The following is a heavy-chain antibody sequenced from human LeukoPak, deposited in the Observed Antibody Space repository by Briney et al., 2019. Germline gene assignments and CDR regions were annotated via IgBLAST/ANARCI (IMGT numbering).Heavy chain of an antibody. CDR1: GFTFSSYS. J-gene: IGHJ3*02. CDR2: ISGSGGST. V-gene: IGHV3-23*01. CDR3: AKAAKGYCSGGSCYPPFAFDT. D-gene: IGHD2-15*01. Sequence: GGSLRLSCAASGFTFSSYSMNWVRQAPGKGLEWVSAISGSGGSTYYADSVKGRFTISRDNSKNTLYLQMNSLRAEDTAVYYCAKAAKGYCSGGSCYPPFAFDTWGQGTMVTVSS.